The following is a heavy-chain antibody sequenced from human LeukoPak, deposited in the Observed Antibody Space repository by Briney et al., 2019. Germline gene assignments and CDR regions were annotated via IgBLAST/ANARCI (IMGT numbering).Heavy chain of an antibody. Sequence: PGGSLRLSCAASGSTFSSYAMSWVRQAPGKGLEWVSAISGSGGSTYYADSVKGRFTISRDNSKNTLYLQMNSLRDEDTAVYYCAKGLFVTYYFDYWGQGTLVTVSS. V-gene: IGHV3-23*01. CDR3: AKGLFVTYYFDY. J-gene: IGHJ4*02. CDR2: ISGSGGST. CDR1: GSTFSSYA. D-gene: IGHD3-3*01.